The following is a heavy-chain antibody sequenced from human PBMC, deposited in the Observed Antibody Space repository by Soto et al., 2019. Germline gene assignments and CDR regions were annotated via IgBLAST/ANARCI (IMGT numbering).Heavy chain of an antibody. V-gene: IGHV3-43D*04. CDR1: GFTFDDYA. D-gene: IGHD4-4*01. J-gene: IGHJ6*02. CDR3: AKDKGIGLQYRDIGMDV. CDR2: ISWDGGST. Sequence: GGSLRLSCAASGFTFDDYAMHWVRQAPGKGLEWVSLISWDGGSTYYADSVKGRFTISRDNSKNSLYLQMNSLRAEDTALYYCAKDKGIGLQYRDIGMDVWGQGTTVTVSS.